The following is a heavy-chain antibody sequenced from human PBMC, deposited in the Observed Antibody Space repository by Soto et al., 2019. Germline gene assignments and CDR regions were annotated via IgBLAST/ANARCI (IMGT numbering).Heavy chain of an antibody. Sequence: PSETLSLTCTVSGGSISSGDYYWSWIRQPPGKGLEWIGYIYYSGSTYYNPSLKSRVAISVDTSKNQFSLKLSSVTAADTAVYYCARDPVATTPLDYWGQGTLVTVSS. V-gene: IGHV4-30-4*01. CDR2: IYYSGST. CDR3: ARDPVATTPLDY. CDR1: GGSISSGDYY. J-gene: IGHJ4*02. D-gene: IGHD5-12*01.